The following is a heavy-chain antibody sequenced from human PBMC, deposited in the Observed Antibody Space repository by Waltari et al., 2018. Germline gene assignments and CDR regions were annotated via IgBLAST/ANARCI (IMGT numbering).Heavy chain of an antibody. CDR3: ARHMGYCTGGVCSGPFDY. J-gene: IGHJ4*02. CDR2: IYPGDFDT. D-gene: IGHD2-8*02. Sequence: EVQLVQSGAEVKKPGESLKISCKGSGYSFTSYWIGWVRQMPGKGLEWMGIIYPGDFDTRYSPSFQGQVTISADKSISTAYLQWSSLKASDTAMYYCARHMGYCTGGVCSGPFDYWGQGTLVTVSS. CDR1: GYSFTSYW. V-gene: IGHV5-51*01.